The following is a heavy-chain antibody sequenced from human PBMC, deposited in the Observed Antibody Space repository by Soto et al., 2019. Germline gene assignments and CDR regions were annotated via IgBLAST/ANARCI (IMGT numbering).Heavy chain of an antibody. CDR1: GGTFSSYT. CDR3: ARVPSVVVAATVSWFDP. J-gene: IGHJ5*02. Sequence: GASVKVSCKASGGTFSSYTISWVRQAPGQGLEWMGRIIPILGIANYAQKFQGRVTITADKSTSTAYMELSSLRSEDTAVYYCARVPSVVVAATVSWFDPWGQGTLVTVSS. CDR2: IIPILGIA. D-gene: IGHD2-15*01. V-gene: IGHV1-69*02.